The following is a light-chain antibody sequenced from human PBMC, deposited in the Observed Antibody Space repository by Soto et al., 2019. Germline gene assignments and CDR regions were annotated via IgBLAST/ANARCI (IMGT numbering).Light chain of an antibody. CDR3: QQYNNWPPT. J-gene: IGKJ1*01. CDR2: GAS. Sequence: EIVMTQSPATLSVSPGERATLSCRASQSVSSNLAWYQQKPGQAPRLLIYGASTRATGIPARFSGSGSETEFTLTIGSLQSEDFAVYYCQQYNNWPPTFGQGTKVEIK. V-gene: IGKV3-15*01. CDR1: QSVSSN.